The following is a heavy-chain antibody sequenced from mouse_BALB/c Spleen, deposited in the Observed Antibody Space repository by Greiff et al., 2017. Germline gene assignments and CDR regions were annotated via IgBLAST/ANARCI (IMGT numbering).Heavy chain of an antibody. Sequence: EVMLVESGGGLVKPGGSLKLSCAASGFTFSDYYMYWVRQTPEKRLEWVATISDGGSYTYYPDSVKGRFTISRDNAKNNLYLQMSSLKSEDTAMYYCARGTTAFDYWGQGTTLTVSS. CDR3: ARGTTAFDY. V-gene: IGHV5-4*02. J-gene: IGHJ2*01. CDR1: GFTFSDYY. D-gene: IGHD1-2*01. CDR2: ISDGGSYT.